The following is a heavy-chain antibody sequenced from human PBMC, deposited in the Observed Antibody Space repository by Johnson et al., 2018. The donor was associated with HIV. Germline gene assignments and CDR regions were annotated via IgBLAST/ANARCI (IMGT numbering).Heavy chain of an antibody. CDR1: GFTVIGNY. V-gene: IGHV3-11*04. D-gene: IGHD7-27*01. CDR2: ISPSGGTL. Sequence: QVQLVESGGGLVQPGGSLRLSCAASGFTVIGNYMSWVRQAPGKGLEWVSYISPSGGTLFHADSVKGRFTISRDNAKNSLYLQMNSLRAEDTAVYYCAKSTRGNWGSCFDIWGQGTMVTVSS. J-gene: IGHJ3*02. CDR3: AKSTRGNWGSCFDI.